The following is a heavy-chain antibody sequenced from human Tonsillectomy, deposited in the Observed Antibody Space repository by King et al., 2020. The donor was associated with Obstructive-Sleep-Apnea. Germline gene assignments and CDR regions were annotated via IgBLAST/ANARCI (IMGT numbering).Heavy chain of an antibody. J-gene: IGHJ4*02. CDR1: GFTFRTSW. V-gene: IGHV3-74*01. CDR3: ARDRGGAGPTTTDY. Sequence: VQLVESGGGLVQPGGSLRLSCAASGFTFRTSWMHWVRQAPGKGLVWGSRINHDGSSTIYAEFVRGRFTITRDNAKNTLYVQMYSLRAEDTAVYYCARDRGGAGPTTTDYWGQGTLVTVSS. CDR2: INHDGSST. D-gene: IGHD1-26*01.